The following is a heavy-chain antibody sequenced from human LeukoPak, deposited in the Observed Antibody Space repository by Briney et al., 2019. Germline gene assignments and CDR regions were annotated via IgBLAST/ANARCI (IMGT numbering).Heavy chain of an antibody. J-gene: IGHJ4*02. D-gene: IGHD1-20*01. V-gene: IGHV3-21*05. Sequence: GGSLRLSCEASGFTFSSYSMSWLRRTPGKGLEWLSYISISSTYLHYADSVKGRFTISRDNAKKSLFLQMNSLRADDTAVYYCARGNWFVDYWDQGTLVTVSS. CDR2: ISISSTYL. CDR1: GFTFSSYS. CDR3: ARGNWFVDY.